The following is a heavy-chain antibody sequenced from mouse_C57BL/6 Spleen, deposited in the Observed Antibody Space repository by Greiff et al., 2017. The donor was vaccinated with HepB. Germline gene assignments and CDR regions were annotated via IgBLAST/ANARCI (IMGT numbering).Heavy chain of an antibody. J-gene: IGHJ2*01. Sequence: VQLQQSGAELVRPGTSVKVSCKASGYAFTNYLIEWVKQRPGQGLEWIGVINPGSGDTNYNEKFKGKATLTADKSSSTAYMQLSILTSEDSAVYYCARRGFDYWGQGTTLTVSS. CDR2: INPGSGDT. V-gene: IGHV1-54*01. CDR3: ARRGFDY. CDR1: GYAFTNYL.